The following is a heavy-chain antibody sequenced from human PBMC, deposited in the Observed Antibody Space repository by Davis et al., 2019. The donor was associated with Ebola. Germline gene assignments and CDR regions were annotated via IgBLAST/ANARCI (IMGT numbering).Heavy chain of an antibody. CDR1: GGSVSSGSYY. CDR3: AREAGGYQYYYGMDV. D-gene: IGHD2-15*01. V-gene: IGHV4-61*01. CDR2: NYYTGST. J-gene: IGHJ6*04. Sequence: GSLRLSCTVSGGSVSSGSYYWSWIRQPPGKGLEWIGYNYYTGSTNYNPPLQSRVTISIDTSESRFSLKLTSVTPADTAVYYYAREAGGYQYYYGMDVWGKGTTVTVSS.